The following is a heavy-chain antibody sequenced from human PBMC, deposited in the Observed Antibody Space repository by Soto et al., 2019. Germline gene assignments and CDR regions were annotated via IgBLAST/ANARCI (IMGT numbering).Heavy chain of an antibody. Sequence: EVQLLESGGGLVQPGGSLRLSCAASGFTVSSYAMSWVRQAPGKGLARVSFISGSGSTSSADSVKGRFTISRDSSQNTVYLQMNSLRAVDTAGYYCAKALRFTFTTGYYRDVWGRGTTVTVSS. J-gene: IGHJ6*03. V-gene: IGHV3-23*01. CDR1: GFTVSSYA. CDR2: ISGSGST. CDR3: AKALRFTFTTGYYRDV. D-gene: IGHD3-16*01.